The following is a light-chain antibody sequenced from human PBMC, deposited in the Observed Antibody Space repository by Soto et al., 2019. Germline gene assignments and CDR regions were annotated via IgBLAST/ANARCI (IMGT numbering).Light chain of an antibody. J-gene: IGLJ1*01. V-gene: IGLV2-18*02. CDR3: SSYTSSSTYV. CDR2: DVS. Sequence: QSVLTQPASVSGSPGQSITISCTGTSSDVGGSNGVSWYQQPPGTAPKLIIYDVSNRPSGVPDRFSGSKSGNTASLIISGLQAEDEGDYYCSSYTSSSTYVFGTGTKVTVL. CDR1: SSDVGGSNG.